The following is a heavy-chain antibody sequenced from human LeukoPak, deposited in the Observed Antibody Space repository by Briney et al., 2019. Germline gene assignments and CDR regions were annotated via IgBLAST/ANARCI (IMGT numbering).Heavy chain of an antibody. CDR2: INHSGST. V-gene: IGHV4-34*01. Sequence: SETLSLTCAVYGGSFSGYYWSWIRQPPGKGLEWIGEINHSGSTNYNPSLKSRVTISVDTSKNQFSLKLSSVTAADTAVYYCASSYYDSSGYYGYWGQGTLVTVSS. CDR3: ASSYYDSSGYYGY. D-gene: IGHD3-22*01. J-gene: IGHJ4*02. CDR1: GGSFSGYY.